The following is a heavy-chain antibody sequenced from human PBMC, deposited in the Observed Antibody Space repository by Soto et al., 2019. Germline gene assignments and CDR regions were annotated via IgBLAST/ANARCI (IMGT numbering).Heavy chain of an antibody. V-gene: IGHV4-39*01. J-gene: IGHJ3*02. CDR2: IYYSGST. Sequence: SETLSLTCTVSGGSISSSSYYWGWIRQPPGKGLEWIGSIYYSGSTYYNPSLKSRVTISVDTSKNQFSLKLSSVTAADTAVYYCARQRGCSSTSCYGRDAFAIWGQGTMVTVSS. CDR1: GGSISSSSYY. CDR3: ARQRGCSSTSCYGRDAFAI. D-gene: IGHD2-2*01.